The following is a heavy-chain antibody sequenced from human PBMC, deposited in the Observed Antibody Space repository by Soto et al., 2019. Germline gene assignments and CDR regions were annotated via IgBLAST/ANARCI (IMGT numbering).Heavy chain of an antibody. J-gene: IGHJ3*02. V-gene: IGHV3-9*01. Sequence: EVQLVESGGGLVQPGRSLRLSCAASGFTFEDYAMHWVRQRPGKGLEWVSGISWNGGKIGYADSLKGRFTISRDNAKKSVYLQMNRLRADDTALYYCAKQAYQYDSSGHNGPTDIWCQGTMVTVSS. CDR2: ISWNGGKI. CDR3: AKQAYQYDSSGHNGPTDI. CDR1: GFTFEDYA. D-gene: IGHD3-22*01.